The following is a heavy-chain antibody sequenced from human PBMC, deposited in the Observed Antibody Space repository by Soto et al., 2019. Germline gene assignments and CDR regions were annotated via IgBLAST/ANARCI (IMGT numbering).Heavy chain of an antibody. CDR2: VSYDGSFK. D-gene: IGHD2-2*01. CDR3: EKASDQLVLVVSVSGM. CDR1: GFTFSKFA. V-gene: IGHV3-30*18. J-gene: IGHJ6*01. Sequence: QVQLVESGVGVVQPGGSLRLSCEASGFTFSKFAIHWVRQAPGKGLDWVADVSYDGSFKYYADSVKGRFTISRDNSKNTLYLQMYRLRPYATVLYYREKASDQLVLVVSVSGM.